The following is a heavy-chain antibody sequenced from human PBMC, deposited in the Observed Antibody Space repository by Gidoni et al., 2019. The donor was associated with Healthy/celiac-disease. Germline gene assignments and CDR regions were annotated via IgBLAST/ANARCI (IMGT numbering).Heavy chain of an antibody. J-gene: IGHJ4*02. CDR3: AKKAIQLWFRQNSQFDY. Sequence: QVQLVESGGGVVQPGRSLRLSCAASGFTFSSYGMHWVRQAPGKGLEWVAVISYDGSNKYYADPVKGRFTISRDNSKNTLYLQMNSLRAEDTAVYYCAKKAIQLWFRQNSQFDYWGQGTLVTVSS. CDR1: GFTFSSYG. CDR2: ISYDGSNK. D-gene: IGHD5-18*01. V-gene: IGHV3-30*18.